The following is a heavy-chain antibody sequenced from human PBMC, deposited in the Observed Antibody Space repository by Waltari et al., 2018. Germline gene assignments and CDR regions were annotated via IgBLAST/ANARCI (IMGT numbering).Heavy chain of an antibody. Sequence: QVQLVQSGAEVKKPGASVKVSCKASGYTFTSYYMHWVRQAPGQGLEWMGIINPSGGSKSYAQKFQGRVTRTRDTSTSTVYMELSSLRSEDTAVYYCARWEGSSWYDYWGQGTLVTVSS. CDR2: INPSGGSK. CDR3: ARWEGSSWYDY. D-gene: IGHD6-13*01. J-gene: IGHJ4*02. CDR1: GYTFTSYY. V-gene: IGHV1-46*01.